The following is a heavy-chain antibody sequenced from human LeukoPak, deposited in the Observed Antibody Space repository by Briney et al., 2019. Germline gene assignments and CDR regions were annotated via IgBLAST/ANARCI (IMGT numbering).Heavy chain of an antibody. CDR2: ISTSSSVI. J-gene: IGHJ3*02. V-gene: IGHV3-48*04. CDR3: ARGERGYSYGYVFAFDI. Sequence: GGSLRLSCEASGFTFSTYNMNWVRKAPGKGLEWVSYISTSSSVIYYADSVKGRFTISRDNAQNSLYLQMNSLRAEDTAVYYCARGERGYSYGYVFAFDIWGQGTMVTVSS. CDR1: GFTFSTYN. D-gene: IGHD5-18*01.